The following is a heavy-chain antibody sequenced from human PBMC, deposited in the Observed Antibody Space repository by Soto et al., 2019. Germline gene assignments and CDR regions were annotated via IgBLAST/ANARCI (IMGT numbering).Heavy chain of an antibody. CDR2: IIPIFGTA. J-gene: IGHJ5*02. CDR3: ARGRYCSSTSCYTGDNWFDP. V-gene: IGHV1-69*01. D-gene: IGHD2-2*02. CDR1: GGTFSSYA. Sequence: QVQLVQCGAEVKKPGSSVKVSCKASGGTFSSYAISWVRQAPGQGLEWMGGIIPIFGTANYAQKFQGRVTITADESTSTAYMELSSLRSEDTAVYYCARGRYCSSTSCYTGDNWFDPWGQGTLVTVSS.